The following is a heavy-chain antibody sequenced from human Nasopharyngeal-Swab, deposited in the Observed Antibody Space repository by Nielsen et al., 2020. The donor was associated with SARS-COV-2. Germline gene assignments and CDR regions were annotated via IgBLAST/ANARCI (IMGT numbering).Heavy chain of an antibody. CDR1: GGSFSGYY. Sequence: SETLSLTCAVYGGSFSGYYWSWIRQPPGKGLEWIGEINHSGSTNYNPPLKSRVTISVDTSKNQFSLKLSSVTAADTAVYYCARGRGSSGLTYNWFDPWGQGTLVTVSS. J-gene: IGHJ5*02. D-gene: IGHD6-19*01. V-gene: IGHV4-34*01. CDR3: ARGRGSSGLTYNWFDP. CDR2: INHSGST.